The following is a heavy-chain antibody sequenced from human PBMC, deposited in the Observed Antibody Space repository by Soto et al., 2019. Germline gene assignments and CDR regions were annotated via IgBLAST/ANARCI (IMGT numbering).Heavy chain of an antibody. D-gene: IGHD2-15*01. V-gene: IGHV4-31*03. Sequence: QVQLQESGPGLVKPSQTLSLTCTVSGGSISSGGYYWTWIRQHPGKGLEWIGYIYYTGSTYSNPSLKSRITTSVDTSKNQCSLNLSSVTAADTAVYYCARAHLAYCSGGSCPGAFEIWGQGTTVTVSS. CDR3: ARAHLAYCSGGSCPGAFEI. J-gene: IGHJ3*02. CDR1: GGSISSGGYY. CDR2: IYYTGST.